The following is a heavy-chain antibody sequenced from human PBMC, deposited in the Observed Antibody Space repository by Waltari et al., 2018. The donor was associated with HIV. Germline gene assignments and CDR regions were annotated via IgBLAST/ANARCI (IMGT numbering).Heavy chain of an antibody. CDR2: MGNEAKGKTT. CDR3: ARAAVGVFAFDM. D-gene: IGHD3-16*01. V-gene: IGHV3-72*01. CDR1: GFTFSAHH. J-gene: IGHJ3*02. Sequence: EVQLVESGGGLFQPAGSLRLSYAASGFTFSAHHMDWVRQAPGKGRGWGGRMGNEAKGKTTEYAASVKGRFAISRDDSKSSLYWQMNGLKSEDTAVYYGARAAVGVFAFDMWGQGTLVIVSS.